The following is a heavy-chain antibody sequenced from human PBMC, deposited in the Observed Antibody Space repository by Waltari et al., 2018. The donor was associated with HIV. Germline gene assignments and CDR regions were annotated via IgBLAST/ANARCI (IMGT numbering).Heavy chain of an antibody. CDR2: IRSMSSYI. CDR3: ARDSGPYYYDSSGYASFDY. V-gene: IGHV3-21*01. J-gene: IGHJ4*02. D-gene: IGHD3-22*01. CDR1: GFTFSRYS. Sequence: EVQLVESGGGLVKPGGSLRLSCAASGFTFSRYSMNWVRQAPGKGLEGVSSIRSMSSYIYYADSVKGRFTISRDNAKNSLYLQMNSLRAEDTAVYYCARDSGPYYYDSSGYASFDYWGQGTLVTVSS.